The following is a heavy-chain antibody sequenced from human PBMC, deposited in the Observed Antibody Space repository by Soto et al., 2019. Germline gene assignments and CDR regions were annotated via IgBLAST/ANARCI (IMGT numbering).Heavy chain of an antibody. Sequence: GGSLRLSCTASGFTFGDYAMSWFRQAPGKGLEWVGFIRSKAYGGTTEYAASVKGRFTISRDDSKSIAYLQMNSLKTEDTAVYYCTRIGWYDILRRRTFDYWGQGTLVTVSS. J-gene: IGHJ4*02. CDR1: GFTFGDYA. D-gene: IGHD3-9*01. CDR2: IRSKAYGGTT. V-gene: IGHV3-49*03. CDR3: TRIGWYDILRRRTFDY.